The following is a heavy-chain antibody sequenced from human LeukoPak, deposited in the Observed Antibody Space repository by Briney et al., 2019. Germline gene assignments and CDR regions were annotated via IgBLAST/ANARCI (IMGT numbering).Heavy chain of an antibody. J-gene: IGHJ4*02. CDR3: ARHRPYSSGWRHFDY. CDR2: IYPGDSDT. CDR1: GYSFSSYW. V-gene: IGHV5-51*01. D-gene: IGHD6-19*01. Sequence: GESLKISCKGSGYSFSSYWIGWVRQMPGKGLEWMGIIYPGDSDTRYSPSFQGQVTISADKSISTAYLQWSSLTASDTAMYYCARHRPYSSGWRHFDYWGQGTLVTVSS.